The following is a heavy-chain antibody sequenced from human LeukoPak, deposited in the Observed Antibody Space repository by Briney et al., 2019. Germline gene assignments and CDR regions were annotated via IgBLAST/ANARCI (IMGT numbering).Heavy chain of an antibody. J-gene: IGHJ4*02. CDR1: GFTFSSYA. V-gene: IGHV3-21*01. CDR2: ISSSSSYI. Sequence: GGSLRLSCAASGFTFSSYAMSWVRQAPGKGLEWVSSISSSSSYIYYADSVKGRFTISRDNAKNSLYLQMNSLRAEDTAVYYCARVGCSSTSCYSFDYWGQGTLVTVSS. CDR3: ARVGCSSTSCYSFDY. D-gene: IGHD2-2*01.